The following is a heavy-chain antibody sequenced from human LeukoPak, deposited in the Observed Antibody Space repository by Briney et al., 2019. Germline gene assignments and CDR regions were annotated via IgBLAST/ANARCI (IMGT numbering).Heavy chain of an antibody. J-gene: IGHJ6*03. CDR1: GFTFSSYS. V-gene: IGHV3-48*01. Sequence: GGSLRLSCAASGFTFSSYSMNWVRQAPGKGLEWVSYISSSSSTIYYADSVKGRFTISRDNAKNSLYLQMNSLRAEDTAVYYCARVYYDFWSGYYPARYMDVWGKGTTVTVSS. CDR2: ISSSSSTI. CDR3: ARVYYDFWSGYYPARYMDV. D-gene: IGHD3-3*01.